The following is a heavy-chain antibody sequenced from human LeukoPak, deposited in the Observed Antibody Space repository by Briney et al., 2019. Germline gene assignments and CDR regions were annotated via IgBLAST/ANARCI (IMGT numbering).Heavy chain of an antibody. CDR2: IGTAGDP. CDR3: ARGSTMLRGVNWYFDL. V-gene: IGHV3-13*05. D-gene: IGHD3-10*01. Sequence: GGSLRLSCAASGFTFNSYDMHWVRQATGKGLEWVPAIGTAGDPYYPGSVKGRFTISRENAKNSLYLQMNSLRAGDTAVYYCARGSTMLRGVNWYFDLWARGTLVTVSS. J-gene: IGHJ2*01. CDR1: GFTFNSYD.